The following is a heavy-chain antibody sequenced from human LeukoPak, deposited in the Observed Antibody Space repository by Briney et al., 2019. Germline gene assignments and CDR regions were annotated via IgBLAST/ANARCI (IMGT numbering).Heavy chain of an antibody. J-gene: IGHJ4*02. CDR1: GFTFSSYW. D-gene: IGHD4-17*01. Sequence: GGSLRLSCAASGFTFSSYWMGWVRQAPGKGLEWVANIKQDGSEKYYVDSVKGRFTISRDNAKNSLYLQMNSLRAEDTAVYYCARVDPGDYFDYWGQGTLVTVSS. V-gene: IGHV3-7*03. CDR3: ARVDPGDYFDY. CDR2: IKQDGSEK.